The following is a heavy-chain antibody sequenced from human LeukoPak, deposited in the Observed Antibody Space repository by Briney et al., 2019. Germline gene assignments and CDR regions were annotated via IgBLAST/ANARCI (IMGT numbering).Heavy chain of an antibody. Sequence: GGSLRLSCAVSGFRFSDDWKTWVRQAPGKGLECVANIKTDGSAKYYPDSVKGRFTVSRDNAKNSLYLQMNNMRVEETAIYYSTKDLSHDSSGWGQGTLVTVSS. V-gene: IGHV3-7*01. CDR3: TKDLSHDSSG. D-gene: IGHD3-22*01. J-gene: IGHJ4*02. CDR1: GFRFSDDW. CDR2: IKTDGSAK.